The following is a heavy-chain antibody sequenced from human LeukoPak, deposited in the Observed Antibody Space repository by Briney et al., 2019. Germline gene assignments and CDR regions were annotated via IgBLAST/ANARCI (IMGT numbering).Heavy chain of an antibody. CDR2: IYYSGST. D-gene: IGHD3-22*01. CDR3: ARGYYYDSSGYFPTFDY. V-gene: IGHV4-59*01. CDR1: GCSISSYY. Sequence: SETLSLTCTVSGCSISSYYWSWIRQPPGKGLEWIGYIYYSGSTNYNPSLKSRVTISVDTSKNQFSLKLSSVTAADTAVYYCARGYYYDSSGYFPTFDYWGQGTLVTVSS. J-gene: IGHJ4*02.